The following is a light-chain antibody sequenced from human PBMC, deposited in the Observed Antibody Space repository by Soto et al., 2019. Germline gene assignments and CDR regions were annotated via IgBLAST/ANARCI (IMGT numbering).Light chain of an antibody. V-gene: IGKV3-11*01. CDR3: QQGSNWPPGLT. J-gene: IGKJ4*01. CDR2: DAS. CDR1: QSVSSY. Sequence: EIVLTESPATQSLSPGERATLSCRASQSVSSYLAWYQQKPGQAPRLLIYDASNRATGIPARFSGSGSGTDFTLTISSLEPEDFAVYYCQQGSNWPPGLTFGGGTKVDIK.